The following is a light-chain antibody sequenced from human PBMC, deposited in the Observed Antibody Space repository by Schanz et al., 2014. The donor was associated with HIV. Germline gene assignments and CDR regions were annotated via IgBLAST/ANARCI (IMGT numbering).Light chain of an antibody. CDR2: DVS. Sequence: QSALTQPASVSGSPGQSITISCTGTSSDVGGYNYVSWYQQHPGKAPKLMIYDVSNRPSGVSNRFSGSKSGNTASLTISGLQAEDEADYHCCSYAGRYTWVFGTGTKLTVL. J-gene: IGLJ1*01. V-gene: IGLV2-14*01. CDR1: SSDVGGYNY. CDR3: CSYAGRYTWV.